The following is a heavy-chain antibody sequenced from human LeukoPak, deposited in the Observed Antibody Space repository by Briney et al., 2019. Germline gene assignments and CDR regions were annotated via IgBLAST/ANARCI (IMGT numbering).Heavy chain of an antibody. CDR3: ARGGHYGDYEGY. Sequence: SQTLSLTCTVSGGSISSGSYYWSWIRQPAGKGLEWIGRIYTSGSTNYNPSLKSRVTISVDTSKNQFSLKLSSVTAADTAVYYCARGGHYGDYEGYWGQGTLVTVSS. D-gene: IGHD4-17*01. CDR1: GGSISSGSYY. J-gene: IGHJ4*02. V-gene: IGHV4-61*02. CDR2: IYTSGST.